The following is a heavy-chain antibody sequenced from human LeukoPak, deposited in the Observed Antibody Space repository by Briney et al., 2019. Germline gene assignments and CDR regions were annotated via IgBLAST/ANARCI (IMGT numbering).Heavy chain of an antibody. CDR1: GGSISSSSYY. J-gene: IGHJ6*04. D-gene: IGHD2-15*01. Sequence: SETLSLTCTVSGGSISSSSYYWGWIRQPPGKGLEWIGSIYYSGSTYYNPSLKSRVTISVDTSKNQFSLKLSSVTAADTAVYYCASPEGRYCSGGSCYYYYGMDVWGKGTTVTVSS. CDR3: ASPEGRYCSGGSCYYYYGMDV. CDR2: IYYSGST. V-gene: IGHV4-39*01.